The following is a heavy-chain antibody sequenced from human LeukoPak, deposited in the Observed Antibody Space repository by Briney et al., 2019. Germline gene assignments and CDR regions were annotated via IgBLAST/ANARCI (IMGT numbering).Heavy chain of an antibody. Sequence: SLRLSCAASGFTFSSYGMHWVRHAPGKGLEWVAVIWYDGSNKYYADSVKGRFTISRDNSKNTLYLQMNSLRAEDTAVYYCAKSLGFWSAYYTQPFDYWGQGTLVTVSS. J-gene: IGHJ4*02. CDR1: GFTFSSYG. V-gene: IGHV3-33*06. D-gene: IGHD3-3*01. CDR2: IWYDGSNK. CDR3: AKSLGFWSAYYTQPFDY.